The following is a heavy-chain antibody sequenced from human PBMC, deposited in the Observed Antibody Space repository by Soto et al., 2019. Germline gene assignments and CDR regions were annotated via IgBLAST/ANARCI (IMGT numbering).Heavy chain of an antibody. D-gene: IGHD3-16*02. CDR2: IYYSGRT. J-gene: IGHJ4*02. CDR3: ARRKIMNHDYVWGSYRSTYFDY. Sequence: QLQLQESGPGLVKPSETLSLTCTVSGGSISSSSYYWGWIRQPPGKGLEWIGSIYYSGRTYYNPSLKSRVTRSVDTSKNQFSLKLSSVTAADTAVYYCARRKIMNHDYVWGSYRSTYFDYWGQGTRVTVSS. V-gene: IGHV4-39*01. CDR1: GGSISSSSYY.